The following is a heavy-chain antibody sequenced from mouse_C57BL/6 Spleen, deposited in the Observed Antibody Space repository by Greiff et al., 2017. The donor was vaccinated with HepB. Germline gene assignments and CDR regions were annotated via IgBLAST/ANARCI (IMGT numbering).Heavy chain of an antibody. CDR1: GFSLTSYG. CDR2: IWSGGST. J-gene: IGHJ4*01. V-gene: IGHV2-5*01. Sequence: VKLVESGPGLVQPSQSLSITCTVSGFSLTSYGVHWVRQSPGKGLEWLGVIWSGGSTDYNAAFMSRLSITKDNSKSQVFFKMNSLQADDTAIYYCAKIWGGYYAMDYWGQGTSVTVSS. CDR3: AKIWGGYYAMDY. D-gene: IGHD4-1*01.